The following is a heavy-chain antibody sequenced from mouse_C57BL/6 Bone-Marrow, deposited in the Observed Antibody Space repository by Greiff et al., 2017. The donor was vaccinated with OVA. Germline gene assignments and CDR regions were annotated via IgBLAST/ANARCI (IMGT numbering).Heavy chain of an antibody. CDR2: IDPNSGGT. V-gene: IGHV1-72*01. CDR1: GFNIKNTY. D-gene: IGHD1-1*01. CDR3: ALHYYGSSPSYAMDY. Sequence: QVQLQQSVAELVRPGASVKLSCTASGFNIKNTYMHWVKQRPEQGLEWIGRIDPNSGGTKYNEKFKSKATLTVDKPSSTAYMQLSSLTSEDSAVYYCALHYYGSSPSYAMDYWGQGTSVTVSS. J-gene: IGHJ4*01.